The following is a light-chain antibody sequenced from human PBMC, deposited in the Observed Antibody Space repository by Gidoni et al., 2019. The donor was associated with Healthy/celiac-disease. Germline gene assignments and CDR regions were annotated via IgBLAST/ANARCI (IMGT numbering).Light chain of an antibody. CDR2: DVS. CDR1: SSEVGGYNY. J-gene: IGLJ1*01. V-gene: IGLV2-14*01. CDR3: SSYTSSSTYV. Sequence: SPLPQPASVPGSPGQSLTISCTGTSSEVGGYNYVSWYQQHPGKAPKLMIYDVSNRPSGVSNRFSGSKSGNTASLTISGLQAEDEADYYCSSYTSSSTYVFGTGTKVTVL.